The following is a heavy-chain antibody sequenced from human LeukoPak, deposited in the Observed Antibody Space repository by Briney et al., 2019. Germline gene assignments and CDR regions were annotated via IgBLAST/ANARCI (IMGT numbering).Heavy chain of an antibody. D-gene: IGHD2-15*01. V-gene: IGHV3-11*04. CDR2: ISSSGSTI. CDR1: GFTFSDYY. Sequence: GGSLRLSCAASGFTFSDYYMSWIRQAPGKGLEWVSYISSSGSTIYYADSVKGRFTISRDNSKNTLYLQMNSLRAEDTAVYYCGKDRYCSGGNHRQCNWFDPWGQGTLVTVSS. CDR3: GKDRYCSGGNHRQCNWFDP. J-gene: IGHJ5*02.